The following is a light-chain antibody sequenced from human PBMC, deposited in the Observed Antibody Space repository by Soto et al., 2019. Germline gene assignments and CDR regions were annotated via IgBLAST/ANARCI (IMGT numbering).Light chain of an antibody. CDR2: AAS. Sequence: DIPLTQSPSTLTASVGDRVTITYRASQSIDRWLAWYQQRPGKAPKLLIYAASNVQSGVPSRFSGSGSGTDFTLTISSLQPEDFATYFCQQSYTTPVYSFGQGTKVDI. CDR1: QSIDRW. J-gene: IGKJ2*01. V-gene: IGKV1-39*01. CDR3: QQSYTTPVYS.